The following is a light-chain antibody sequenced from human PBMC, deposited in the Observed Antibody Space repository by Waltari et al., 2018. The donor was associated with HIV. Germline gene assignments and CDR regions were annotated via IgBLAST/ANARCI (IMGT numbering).Light chain of an antibody. CDR3: SSHTSSSTSV. CDR1: SSDVGGYNY. J-gene: IGLJ3*02. Sequence: QSALTQPASVSGSPGQSITISCTGTSSDVGGYNYVSWYPHHPSKAPQLRIYEVSTLPSGVLNLFSGSKRGNTASLTISGLQAETEADYYCSSHTSSSTSVFGGGTKLTVL. CDR2: EVS. V-gene: IGLV2-14*01.